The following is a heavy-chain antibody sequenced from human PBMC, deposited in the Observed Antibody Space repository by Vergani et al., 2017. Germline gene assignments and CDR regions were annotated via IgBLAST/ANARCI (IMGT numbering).Heavy chain of an antibody. Sequence: QLQLQESGPGLVKPSATLSLTCSVSGASIRSSNYYWGWLRPPPGKGLEWIASIYYSGSTYYNPSLKSRVTISVDTSKNQFSLKLSSVTAADTAVYFCAGHSTVEWLVKLGWIDPWGQGILVTVSS. J-gene: IGHJ5*02. CDR3: AGHSTVEWLVKLGWIDP. CDR1: GASIRSSNYY. D-gene: IGHD6-19*01. V-gene: IGHV4-39*01. CDR2: IYYSGST.